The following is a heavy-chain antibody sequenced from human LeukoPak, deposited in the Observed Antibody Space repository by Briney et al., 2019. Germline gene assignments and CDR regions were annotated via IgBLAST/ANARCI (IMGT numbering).Heavy chain of an antibody. CDR3: ASDYFLDY. CDR2: ISDSGART. CDR1: GFTFSSYA. V-gene: IGHV3-23*01. D-gene: IGHD6-25*01. Sequence: GGSLRLSCAASGFTFSSYAMTWVRQAPGKGLEWVSTISDSGARTDYADSAKGRFTISRDNSMNTLYLQMNSLRADDTAVYYCASDYFLDYWGQGTLVTVSS. J-gene: IGHJ4*02.